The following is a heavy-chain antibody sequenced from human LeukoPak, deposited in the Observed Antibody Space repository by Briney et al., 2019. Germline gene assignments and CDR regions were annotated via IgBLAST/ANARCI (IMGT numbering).Heavy chain of an antibody. D-gene: IGHD5-24*01. V-gene: IGHV3-23*01. CDR2: ISGSGVYT. CDR3: AKAVDLATISVDI. J-gene: IGHJ3*02. Sequence: GGSLRLSCAASGFTFDSYGMNWVRQAPGKGLEWVSGISGSGVYTYYADSVKGRFTISRDNSKNTLYMVMNSLRVDDTAVYYCAKAVDLATISVDIWGQGTMVTVSS. CDR1: GFTFDSYG.